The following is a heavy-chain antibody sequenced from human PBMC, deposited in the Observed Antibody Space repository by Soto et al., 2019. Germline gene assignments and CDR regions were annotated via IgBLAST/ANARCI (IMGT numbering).Heavy chain of an antibody. D-gene: IGHD6-6*01. V-gene: IGHV3-66*01. Sequence: GGSLRLSCAASGFTVSSNYMSWVRQAPGKGLEWVSVIYSGGSTYYADSVKGRFTISRDNSKNTLCLQMNSLRAEDTAVYYCARAIAARSLRYYYYYMDVWGKGTTVTVSS. CDR1: GFTVSSNY. CDR2: IYSGGST. CDR3: ARAIAARSLRYYYYYMDV. J-gene: IGHJ6*03.